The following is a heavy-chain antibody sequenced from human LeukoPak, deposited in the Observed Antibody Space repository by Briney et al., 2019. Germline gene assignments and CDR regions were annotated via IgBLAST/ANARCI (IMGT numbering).Heavy chain of an antibody. CDR3: AKVGYYDFWSGYSPTATYYYYGMDV. V-gene: IGHV3-23*01. J-gene: IGHJ6*02. Sequence: PGGSLRLSCAASGFTFSSYAMSWVRQAPGKGLEWVSAISGSGGSTYYADSVKGRFTISRDNSKNTLYLQMNSLRAEDTAVYYCAKVGYYDFWSGYSPTATYYYYGMDVWGQGTTVTVSS. D-gene: IGHD3-3*01. CDR2: ISGSGGST. CDR1: GFTFSSYA.